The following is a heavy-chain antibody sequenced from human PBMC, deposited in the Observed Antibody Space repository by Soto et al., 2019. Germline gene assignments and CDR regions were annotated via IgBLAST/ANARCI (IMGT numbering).Heavy chain of an antibody. D-gene: IGHD3-3*01. J-gene: IGHJ4*02. CDR3: AASGANVLRFLEWLLPFDY. V-gene: IGHV3-23*01. Sequence: EVQLLESGGGLVQPGGSLRLSCAASGFTFSSYAMSWVRQAPGKGLEWVSAISGSGGSTYYADSVKGRFTISRDNSKNTLHLQMNSMRAEDTAVYYCAASGANVLRFLEWLLPFDYWGQGTLVTVSS. CDR2: ISGSGGST. CDR1: GFTFSSYA.